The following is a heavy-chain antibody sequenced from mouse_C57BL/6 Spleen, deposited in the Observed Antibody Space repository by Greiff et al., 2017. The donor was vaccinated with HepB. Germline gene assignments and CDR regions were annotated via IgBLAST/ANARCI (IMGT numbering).Heavy chain of an antibody. J-gene: IGHJ2*01. CDR1: GFTFSDYY. Sequence: EVKLVESEGGLVQPGSSMKLSCTASGFTFSDYYMAWVRQVPEKGLEWVANINYDGSSTYYLDTLKIRFIISRDNAKNILYLQMSSLKSEDTATYYCAREYDYDEDYFDYWGQGTTLTVSS. D-gene: IGHD2-4*01. CDR2: INYDGSST. V-gene: IGHV5-16*01. CDR3: AREYDYDEDYFDY.